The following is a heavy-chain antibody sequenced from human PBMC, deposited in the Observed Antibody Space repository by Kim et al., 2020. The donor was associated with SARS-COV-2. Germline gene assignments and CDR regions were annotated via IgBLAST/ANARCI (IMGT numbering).Heavy chain of an antibody. V-gene: IGHV3-72*01. CDR2: SRRKGEGYTT. CDR3: ARGKDSFDY. D-gene: IGHD4-4*01. CDR1: GFTFSDYF. J-gene: IGHJ4*02. Sequence: GGSLRLSCAASGFTFSDYFMDWVRQAPGKGLEWVGRSRRKGEGYTTDYAASVRGRFSISRDDSKNSLYLEMNGLKSEDTAVYYCARGKDSFDYLGQGTLVTVSS.